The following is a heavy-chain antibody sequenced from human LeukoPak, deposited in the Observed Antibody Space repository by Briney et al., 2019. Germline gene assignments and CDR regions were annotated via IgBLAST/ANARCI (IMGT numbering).Heavy chain of an antibody. CDR1: GGSFSGYY. CDR2: INHSGST. D-gene: IGHD5-18*01. Sequence: PSETLSLTCAVYGGSFSGYYWSWIRQPPGKGLEWIGEINHSGSTNYNPSLKSRVTISVDTSKNQFSLKLSSVTAADTAVYYCAIFNRDTAMVYSGYWGQGTLVTVSS. CDR3: AIFNRDTAMVYSGY. V-gene: IGHV4-34*01. J-gene: IGHJ4*02.